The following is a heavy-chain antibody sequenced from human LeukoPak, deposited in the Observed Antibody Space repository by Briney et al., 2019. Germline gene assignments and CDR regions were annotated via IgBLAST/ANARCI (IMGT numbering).Heavy chain of an antibody. CDR3: AKKDY. CDR2: ISYDGSNK. CDR1: GFTFSSYA. Sequence: GGSLRLSCAASGFTFSSYAMHWVRQAPGKGLEWVAVISYDGSNKYYADSVKGRFTISRDNSKNTLYLQMNSLRAEDTAVYYCAKKDYWGQGTLVTVSS. V-gene: IGHV3-30-3*02. J-gene: IGHJ4*02.